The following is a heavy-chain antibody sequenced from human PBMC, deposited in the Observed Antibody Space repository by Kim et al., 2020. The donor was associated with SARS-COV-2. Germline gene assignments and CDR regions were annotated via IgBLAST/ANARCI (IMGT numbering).Heavy chain of an antibody. CDR2: IFYSGST. V-gene: IGHV4-30-4*01. CDR1: GGSISRGDYY. J-gene: IGHJ2*01. CDR3: VRGVLSSGYFSGDYWYFDP. Sequence: SETLSLTCTVSGGSISRGDYYWSWIRQPPGKGLEWIGYIFYSGSTSYNPSLKSRITISVDTSKNQFSLKLSSVTAADTAVYYCVRGVLSSGYFSGDYWYFDPGGRGTLVTVSS. D-gene: IGHD3-22*01.